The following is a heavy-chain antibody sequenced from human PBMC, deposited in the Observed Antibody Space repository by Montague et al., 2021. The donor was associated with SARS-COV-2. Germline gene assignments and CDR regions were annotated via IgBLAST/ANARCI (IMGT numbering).Heavy chain of an antibody. CDR2: VHYTGTT. Sequence: SETLSLTCTVSGGSITVSRYDWGWIRQPPGKGLEWIGSVHYTGTTSYNESLKGRFTISVDTSENQFSLRMTSVTASDTAVYYCARHRANAGPFDIWGHGTLVTVSS. J-gene: IGHJ3*02. CDR1: GGSITVSRYD. CDR3: ARHRANAGPFDI. D-gene: IGHD1-1*01. V-gene: IGHV4-39*01.